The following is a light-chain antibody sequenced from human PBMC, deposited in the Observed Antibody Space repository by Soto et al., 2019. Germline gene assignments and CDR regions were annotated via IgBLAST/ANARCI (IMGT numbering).Light chain of an antibody. Sequence: EIVMTQSPATLSVSPGERATLSCRASQSVTSNLAWYEQKPGQAPRLLIYDTSTRTTGIPARISGSGSGTELTITISSLQSEDFAVYYCQQYNKWPLTFGGGTRVEIK. J-gene: IGKJ4*01. CDR1: QSVTSN. CDR2: DTS. V-gene: IGKV3-15*01. CDR3: QQYNKWPLT.